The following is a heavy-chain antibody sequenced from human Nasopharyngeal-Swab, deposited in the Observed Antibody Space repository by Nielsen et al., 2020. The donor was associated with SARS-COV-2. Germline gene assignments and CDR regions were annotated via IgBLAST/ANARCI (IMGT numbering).Heavy chain of an antibody. Sequence: GGSLRLSCAASGFTFTSYCMRWVRQAPGKGLEWVANIKQDGSEKYYADSVKGRFTVSRDNAKNSLYLQMNSLRAEDTAVYYCASSVSGDDGAFDYWGQGTLVTVSS. CDR3: ASSVSGDDGAFDY. CDR2: IKQDGSEK. CDR1: GFTFTSYC. J-gene: IGHJ4*02. D-gene: IGHD4-17*01. V-gene: IGHV3-7*01.